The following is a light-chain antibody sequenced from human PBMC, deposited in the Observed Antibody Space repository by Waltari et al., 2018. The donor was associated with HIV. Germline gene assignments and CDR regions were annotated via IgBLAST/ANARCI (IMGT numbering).Light chain of an antibody. CDR2: RNN. CDR1: NSNVRNNY. J-gene: IGLJ2*01. CDR3: AAWDDRLSGRL. Sequence: QSLLAQPRSVSGTPGQRVNISCSGSNSNVRNNYVYWYQQVPGVAPKLLIYRNNQRPSGVPDRFSGSKSVTSASLAISGLRTEDEGDYYCAAWDDRLSGRLFGGGTKVTVL. V-gene: IGLV1-47*01.